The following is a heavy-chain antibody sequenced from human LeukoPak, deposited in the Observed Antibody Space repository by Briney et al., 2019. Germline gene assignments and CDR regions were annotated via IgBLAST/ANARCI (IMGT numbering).Heavy chain of an antibody. V-gene: IGHV1-18*01. D-gene: IGHD5-24*01. J-gene: IGHJ4*02. Sequence: ASVKVSCKASGYTFTNYGISWARQAPGQGLEWMGWISTYNGNTNYAQMLQGRFTMTTDTSTSTAYMELRSLRSDDTAVFYCARDGDGYTNGNFDYWGQGTLVTVSS. CDR1: GYTFTNYG. CDR3: ARDGDGYTNGNFDY. CDR2: ISTYNGNT.